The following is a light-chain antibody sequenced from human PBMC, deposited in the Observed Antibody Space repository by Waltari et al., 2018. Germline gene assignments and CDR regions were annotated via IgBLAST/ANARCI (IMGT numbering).Light chain of an antibody. CDR3: SSYADNTIFV. CDR1: SSAVGAYHH. CDR2: EVN. V-gene: IGLV2-8*01. J-gene: IGLJ1*01. Sequence: QSALTQPPSASGSPGQSVTISCTGTSSAVGAYHHVSWHQHHPGKAPKLMIYEVNKRPSGVPDRFSGSKSGNTASLTVSGLQAEDEADYYCSSYADNTIFVFGTGTKVTVL.